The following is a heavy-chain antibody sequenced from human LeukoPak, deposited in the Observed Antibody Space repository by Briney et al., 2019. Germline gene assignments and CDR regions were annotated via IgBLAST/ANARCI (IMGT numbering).Heavy chain of an antibody. Sequence: GGSLRLYCAASGFTFSSYGMHWVRQAPGKGLEWVAVIWYDGSNKYYADSVKGRFTISRDNSKNTLYLQMNSLRAEDTAVYYCAKANLYSSGLDYWGQGTLVTVSS. V-gene: IGHV3-33*06. CDR2: IWYDGSNK. J-gene: IGHJ4*02. CDR1: GFTFSSYG. CDR3: AKANLYSSGLDY. D-gene: IGHD6-19*01.